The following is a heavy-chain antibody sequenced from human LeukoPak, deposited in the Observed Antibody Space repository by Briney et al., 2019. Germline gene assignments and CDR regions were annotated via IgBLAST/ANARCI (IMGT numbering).Heavy chain of an antibody. Sequence: GGSLRLTCAASGFTFSSYWMNWARQASGKGLEWVASINHNGNVNYYVDSVKGRFTISRDNAKNSLYLQMSNLRAEDTAVYFCARGGGLDVWGQGATVTVSS. J-gene: IGHJ6*02. CDR3: ARGGGLDV. D-gene: IGHD3-16*01. V-gene: IGHV3-7*03. CDR2: INHNGNVN. CDR1: GFTFSSYW.